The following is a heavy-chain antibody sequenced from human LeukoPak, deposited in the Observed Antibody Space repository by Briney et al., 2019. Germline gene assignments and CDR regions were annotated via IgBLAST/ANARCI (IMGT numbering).Heavy chain of an antibody. V-gene: IGHV4-38-2*02. Sequence: SETLSLTCTVSGYSISSGYYWGWLRQPPGKGLERIGSIYHSGSTYYNPSLKSRVTISADTPKNQFSLKLSSVTAADTAVYYCASGGDCSSTSCYEGFDYWGQGTLVTVSS. J-gene: IGHJ4*02. D-gene: IGHD2-2*01. CDR3: ASGGDCSSTSCYEGFDY. CDR2: IYHSGST. CDR1: GYSISSGYY.